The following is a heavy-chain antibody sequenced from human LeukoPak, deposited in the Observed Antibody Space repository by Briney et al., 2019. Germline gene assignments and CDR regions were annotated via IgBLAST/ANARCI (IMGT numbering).Heavy chain of an antibody. J-gene: IGHJ3*02. CDR3: ATPGEVTTHAFVI. CDR1: GFTFSSYW. D-gene: IGHD4-17*01. V-gene: IGHV3-74*01. Sequence: PGGSLRLFCAASGFTFSSYWMHWVRQAPGKGLVWVSRINSDGSSTSYADSVKGRFTISRDNAKNTLYLQMNSLRAEDTAVYYCATPGEVTTHAFVIWGQGTMVTVSS. CDR2: INSDGSST.